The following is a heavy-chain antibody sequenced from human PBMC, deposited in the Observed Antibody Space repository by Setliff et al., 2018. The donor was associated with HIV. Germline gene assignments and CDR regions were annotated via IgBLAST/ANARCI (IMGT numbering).Heavy chain of an antibody. V-gene: IGHV1-24*01. CDR1: GYTLTEYS. CDR3: ARIVRPSYYYYYMDV. Sequence: ASVKVSCKVSGYTLTEYSLHWLRQSPGKGLEWMGGFHPENGERIYAQKFQGRVTIIADESTSTAYMELSSLRSEDTAVYYCARIVRPSYYYYYMDVWGKGTTVTVSS. D-gene: IGHD3-10*02. CDR2: FHPENGER. J-gene: IGHJ6*03.